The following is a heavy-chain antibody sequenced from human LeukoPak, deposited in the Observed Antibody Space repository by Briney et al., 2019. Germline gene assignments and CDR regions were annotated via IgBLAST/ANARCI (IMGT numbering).Heavy chain of an antibody. CDR3: ARDRPGRYCSTISCYSTSPFDP. CDR2: ISYDGSNK. CDR1: GFTFSSYA. Sequence: TGGSLRLSCAASGFTFSSYAMHWVRQAPGKGLEWVAVISYDGSNKYYADSVKGRFTISRDNSKNTLYLQMNSLRSEDTAVYYCARDRPGRYCSTISCYSTSPFDPWGQGTLVTVSS. J-gene: IGHJ5*02. D-gene: IGHD2-2*02. V-gene: IGHV3-30*04.